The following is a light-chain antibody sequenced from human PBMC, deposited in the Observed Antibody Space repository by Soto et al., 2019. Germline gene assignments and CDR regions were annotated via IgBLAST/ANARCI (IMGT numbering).Light chain of an antibody. Sequence: QSALTQPASLSGSPGQSITISCTGTSGDIGSYNRVSWYQQHPGKAPKLIIYEVTDRPSGVSNRFSGSKYGNTASLTISGLQAEDEAEYYCSSYTNIKTRDCVFGTGTKLTVL. CDR3: SSYTNIKTRDCV. V-gene: IGLV2-14*01. CDR2: EVT. CDR1: SGDIGSYNR. J-gene: IGLJ1*01.